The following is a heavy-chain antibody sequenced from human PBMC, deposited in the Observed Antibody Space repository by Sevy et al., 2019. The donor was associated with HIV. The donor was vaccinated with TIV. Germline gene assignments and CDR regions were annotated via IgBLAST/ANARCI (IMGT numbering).Heavy chain of an antibody. D-gene: IGHD3-22*01. J-gene: IGHJ3*02. Sequence: GGSLRLSCAASGFTVGSNYMSWVLQAPGKGLEWVSIIYSGVTTSYADSVKGRFTISRDNSKNTLYLQMNSLRAEDTAVYYCARVSVYYYDSSGYYTTGNAFDIWGQGTMVTVSS. CDR3: ARVSVYYYDSSGYYTTGNAFDI. CDR2: IYSGVTT. V-gene: IGHV3-53*01. CDR1: GFTVGSNY.